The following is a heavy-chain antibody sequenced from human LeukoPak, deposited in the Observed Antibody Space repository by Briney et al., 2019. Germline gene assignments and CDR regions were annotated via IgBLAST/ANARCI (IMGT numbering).Heavy chain of an antibody. V-gene: IGHV3-30*18. D-gene: IGHD6-6*01. CDR2: ISYDGGEQ. Sequence: PGRSLRLSCAASGFTFSNYGMHWVRQAPGKGLEWVAVISYDGGEQHYGDSVKGRFSISRDDSKSTLYLQMNSLRAEDTAVYYCAKDKSRSYSSSPFDYWGQGTLVTVSS. J-gene: IGHJ4*02. CDR1: GFTFSNYG. CDR3: AKDKSRSYSSSPFDY.